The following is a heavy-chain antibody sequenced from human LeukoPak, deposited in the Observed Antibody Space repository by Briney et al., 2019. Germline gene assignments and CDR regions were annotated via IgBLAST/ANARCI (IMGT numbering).Heavy chain of an antibody. D-gene: IGHD2-15*01. Sequence: SETLSLTCTVSGGSISSSGYYWGWIRQPPGKGLEWIGSIYYGGSTYYNPSLKSRVTISVDTSKNQFSLKLSSVTAADTAMYYCARKYCSCGDCYSNYWGQGTLVTVSS. CDR3: ARKYCSCGDCYSNY. V-gene: IGHV4-39*01. CDR1: GGSISSSGYY. CDR2: IYYGGST. J-gene: IGHJ4*02.